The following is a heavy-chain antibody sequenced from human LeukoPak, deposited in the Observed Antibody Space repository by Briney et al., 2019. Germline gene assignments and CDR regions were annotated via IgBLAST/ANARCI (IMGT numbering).Heavy chain of an antibody. CDR3: ARQGYGGHSQGAADY. CDR2: ISAYNGNT. J-gene: IGHJ4*02. CDR1: GYTFTSYG. D-gene: IGHD4-23*01. V-gene: IGHV1-18*01. Sequence: GASVKVSCKASGYTFTSYGISWVRQAPGQGLEWMGWISAYNGNTNYAQKLQGRVTMTTDTSTSTAYMELRSLRSDDTAVYYCARQGYGGHSQGAADYWGQGTLVTVSS.